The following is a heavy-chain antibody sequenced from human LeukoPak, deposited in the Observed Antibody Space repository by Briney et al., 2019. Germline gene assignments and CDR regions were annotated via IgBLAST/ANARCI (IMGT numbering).Heavy chain of an antibody. CDR2: IRYDGNNK. Sequence: PGGSLRLSCAVSGFTFSTCAMHWVRQAPGKGLEWVGFIRYDGNNKYYADSVKGRFTISRDNSKDTLYLEMNSLRADDTAVYYCAKGDDYGASTRLPKYNWFDPWGQGTLVTVSS. V-gene: IGHV3-30*02. CDR3: AKGDDYGASTRLPKYNWFDP. J-gene: IGHJ5*02. CDR1: GFTFSTCA. D-gene: IGHD4-17*01.